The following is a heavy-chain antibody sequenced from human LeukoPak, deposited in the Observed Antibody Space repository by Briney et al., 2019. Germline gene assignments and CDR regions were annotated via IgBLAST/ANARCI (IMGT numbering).Heavy chain of an antibody. V-gene: IGHV1-69*04. Sequence: ASVKVSCMASGGTFSSYTISWVRQAPGQGLGWMGRIIPILGIPNYAQKFKGRVTITADKSTSTAYMELSSLRSEDTAVYYCARDRGDGVFDYWGQGTLVTVSS. CDR2: IIPILGIP. J-gene: IGHJ4*02. D-gene: IGHD2-8*01. CDR3: ARDRGDGVFDY. CDR1: GGTFSSYT.